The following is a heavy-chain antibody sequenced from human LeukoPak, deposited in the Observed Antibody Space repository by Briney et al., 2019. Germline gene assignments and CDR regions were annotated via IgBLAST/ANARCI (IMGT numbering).Heavy chain of an antibody. Sequence: ASVKVSCKASGYTFTGYYIHWVRQAPGQGLEWMGWINPNSGGTNYAQKFQGRVTMTRDTSITTAYMELRSLRSDDTAVYYCARVSLGDDALDIWGQGTMVTVSS. D-gene: IGHD2-21*01. CDR2: INPNSGGT. V-gene: IGHV1-2*02. J-gene: IGHJ3*02. CDR1: GYTFTGYY. CDR3: ARVSLGDDALDI.